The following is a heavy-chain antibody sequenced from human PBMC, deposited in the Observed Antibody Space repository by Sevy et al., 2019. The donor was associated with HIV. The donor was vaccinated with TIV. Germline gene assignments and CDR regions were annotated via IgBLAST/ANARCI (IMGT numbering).Heavy chain of an antibody. D-gene: IGHD2-15*01. CDR3: AKESVERKVVAANIDY. CDR2: IRGSGGST. J-gene: IGHJ4*02. CDR1: GFTFSSYA. V-gene: IGHV3-23*01. Sequence: GGSLRLSCAASGFTFSSYAMSWVRQAPVKGLEWVSAIRGSGGSTSYADSVKGRFTISRDNSKNTLYLQMNSLRAEDTAVYYCAKESVERKVVAANIDYWGQGTLVTVSS.